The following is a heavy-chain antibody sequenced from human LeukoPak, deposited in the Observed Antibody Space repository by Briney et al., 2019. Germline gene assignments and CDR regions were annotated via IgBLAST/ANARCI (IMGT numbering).Heavy chain of an antibody. D-gene: IGHD3-22*01. J-gene: IGHJ4*02. CDR2: ISYDGSNK. CDR3: VRDSSASY. Sequence: PGGSLRLSCAASGFTFSSYAMHWVRQAPGKGLEWVAVISYDGSNKYYADSVKGRFTISRDNPKNTLYLQMNSLRAEDTAVYYCVRDSSASYWGQGTLVTVSS. CDR1: GFTFSSYA. V-gene: IGHV3-30-3*01.